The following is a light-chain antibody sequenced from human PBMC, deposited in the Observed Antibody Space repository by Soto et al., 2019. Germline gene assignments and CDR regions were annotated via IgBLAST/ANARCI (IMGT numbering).Light chain of an antibody. J-gene: IGLJ3*02. V-gene: IGLV2-14*01. CDR1: ISDVGGYNY. CDR3: SSYTSSSTYV. CDR2: DVS. Sequence: QSVLTQPASVSGSPGQSITISCTGTISDVGGYNYVSWYQQHPGKAPKLMIYDVSNRPSGVSNRFSGSKSGNTASLSISGLQAEDEADYYCSSYTSSSTYVFGGGTQLTVL.